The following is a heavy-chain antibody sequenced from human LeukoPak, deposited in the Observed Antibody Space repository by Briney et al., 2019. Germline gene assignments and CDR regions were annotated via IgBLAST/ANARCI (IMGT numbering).Heavy chain of an antibody. CDR3: ARLPTPIAVAGTGYYYYYYMDV. CDR1: GGSFSGYY. CDR2: INHSGST. D-gene: IGHD6-19*01. J-gene: IGHJ6*03. Sequence: PSETLSLTCAVYGGSFSGYYWSWLRQPPGKGLEWIGEINHSGSTNYNPSLKSRVTISVDTSKNQFSLKLSSVTAADTAVYYCARLPTPIAVAGTGYYYYYYMDVWGKGTTVTISS. V-gene: IGHV4-34*01.